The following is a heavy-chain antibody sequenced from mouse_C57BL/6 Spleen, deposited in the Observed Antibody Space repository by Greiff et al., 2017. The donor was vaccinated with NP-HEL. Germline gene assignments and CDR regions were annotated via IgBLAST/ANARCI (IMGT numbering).Heavy chain of an antibody. J-gene: IGHJ4*01. CDR2: IYPRDGST. D-gene: IGHD1-1*01. Sequence: VQVVESDAELVKPGASVKISCKVSGYTFTDHTIHWMKQRPEQGLEWIGYIYPRDGSTKYNEKFKGKATLTADKSSSTAYMQLNSLTSEDSAVYFCARWYYGSFYAMDYWGQGTSVTVSS. V-gene: IGHV1-78*01. CDR3: ARWYYGSFYAMDY. CDR1: GYTFTDHT.